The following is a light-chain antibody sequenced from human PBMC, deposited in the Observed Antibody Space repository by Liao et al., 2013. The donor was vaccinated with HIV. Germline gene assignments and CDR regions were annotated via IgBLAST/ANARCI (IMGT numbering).Light chain of an antibody. J-gene: IGLJ1*01. Sequence: SYVLTQPPSLSVAPGETARITCGGNSIGSKSVHWYQQRPGQAPVVVMRYDNSRPSGIPVRFSGSNSGDTATLTISGVEAGDEADYFCQVWDTSSDHFVFGAGTKVTVL. V-gene: IGLV3-21*04. CDR1: SIGSKS. CDR2: YDN. CDR3: QVWDTSSDHFV.